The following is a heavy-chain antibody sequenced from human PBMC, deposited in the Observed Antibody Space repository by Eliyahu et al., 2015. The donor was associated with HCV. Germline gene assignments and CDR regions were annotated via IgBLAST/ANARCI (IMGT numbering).Heavy chain of an antibody. J-gene: IGHJ4*02. V-gene: IGHV4-61*01. Sequence: QVQLQESGPGLVKPSETLSLTCTVSGGSVSSGSYYWSWIRQPPGKGLEWIGYIYYSGSTNYNPSLKSRVTISVDTSKNQFSLKLSSVTAADTAVYYCASAIYYFDYWGQGTLVTVSS. CDR3: ASAIYYFDY. CDR2: IYYSGST. D-gene: IGHD5-24*01. CDR1: GGSVSSGSYY.